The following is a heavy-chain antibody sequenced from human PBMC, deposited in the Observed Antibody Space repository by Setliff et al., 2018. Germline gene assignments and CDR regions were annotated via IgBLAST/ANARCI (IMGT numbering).Heavy chain of an antibody. CDR3: ARTCSGSGCYAGLES. J-gene: IGHJ4*02. D-gene: IGHD2-15*01. CDR1: GFTFSTYR. V-gene: IGHV3-33*08. CDR2: IWDDGVKK. Sequence: PGESLQISCAASGFTFSTYRMHWVRQAPGKGLEWVAVIWDDGVKKYHADSVKGRFTISRDNSKNTLYLQMNSLRPEDTAVYYCARTCSGSGCYAGLESWGQGTPVTVSS.